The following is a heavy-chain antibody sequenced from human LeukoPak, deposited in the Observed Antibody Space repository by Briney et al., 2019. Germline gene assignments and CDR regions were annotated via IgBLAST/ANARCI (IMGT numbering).Heavy chain of an antibody. Sequence: SETLSLTCTVSGGSISSGGYYWSWIRQPPGKGLEWIGEINHSGSTNYNPSLKSRVTISVDTSKNQFSLKLSSATAADTAVYYCARGRRWELLKPYYFDYWGQGTLVTVSS. J-gene: IGHJ4*02. D-gene: IGHD1-26*01. CDR3: ARGRRWELLKPYYFDY. CDR1: GGSISSGGYY. CDR2: INHSGST. V-gene: IGHV4-39*07.